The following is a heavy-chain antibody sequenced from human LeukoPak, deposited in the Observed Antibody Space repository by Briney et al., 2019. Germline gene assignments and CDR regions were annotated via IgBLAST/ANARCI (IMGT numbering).Heavy chain of an antibody. Sequence: SQTLSLTCAVSGVSISSGGYSWGWLRQPPGKGLQWIGYIYGSGSTYYNPSLKSRATISVDRSKNQFSLKLSSVTAADTAVYYCARRDIGSGGSGGFDLWGRGTLVTVSS. D-gene: IGHD5-12*01. J-gene: IGHJ2*01. V-gene: IGHV4-30-2*01. CDR2: IYGSGST. CDR3: ARRDIGSGGSGGFDL. CDR1: GVSISSGGYS.